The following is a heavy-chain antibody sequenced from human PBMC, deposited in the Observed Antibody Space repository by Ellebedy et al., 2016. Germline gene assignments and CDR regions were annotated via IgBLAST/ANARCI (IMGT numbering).Heavy chain of an antibody. D-gene: IGHD1-20*01. J-gene: IGHJ3*02. CDR3: ARDWGITGNRDAFDI. Sequence: SVKVSXXASGGTFSSYAISWVRQAPGQGLEWMGGIIPIFGTANYAQKFQGRVTITADESTSTAYMELSSLRSEDTAVYYCARDWGITGNRDAFDIWGQGTMVTVSS. CDR2: IIPIFGTA. V-gene: IGHV1-69*13. CDR1: GGTFSSYA.